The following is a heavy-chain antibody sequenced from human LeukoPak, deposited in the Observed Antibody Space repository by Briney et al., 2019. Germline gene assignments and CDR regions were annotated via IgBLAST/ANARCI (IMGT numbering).Heavy chain of an antibody. CDR3: TRDRSSGSFLFDY. CDR1: GFTFGDYA. V-gene: IGHV3-49*03. D-gene: IGHD1-26*01. J-gene: IGHJ4*02. CDR2: IRSKAYGGTT. Sequence: GGSLRLSCTASGFTFGDYAMSWFRQAPGKGLEWVGFIRSKAYGGTTEYAASVKGRFTISRDDSKSIAYLQMNSLKTEDTAVYYCTRDRSSGSFLFDYWGQGTLVTVSS.